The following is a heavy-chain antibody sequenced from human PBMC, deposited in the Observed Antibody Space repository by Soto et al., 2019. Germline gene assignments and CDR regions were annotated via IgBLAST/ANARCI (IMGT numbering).Heavy chain of an antibody. CDR3: ARGYDILAYYFDY. CDR1: GGSFSGYY. V-gene: IGHV4-34*01. Sequence: QVQLQQWGAGLLKPSETLSLTCAVYGGSFSGYYWSWIRQPPGKGLEWIGEINHSGSTNYNPSLKSRVTISVDTSKNQFSLKLSSVTAADTAVYYCARGYDILAYYFDYWGQGTLVTVSS. CDR2: INHSGST. D-gene: IGHD3-9*01. J-gene: IGHJ4*02.